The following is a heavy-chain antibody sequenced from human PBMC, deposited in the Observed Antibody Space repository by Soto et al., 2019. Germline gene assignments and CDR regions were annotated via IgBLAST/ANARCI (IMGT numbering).Heavy chain of an antibody. D-gene: IGHD3-10*01. Sequence: PGGSLRLCCAASGFTCSSYALSWVRHAPGKGLEWVSTFTNYGATSYADSVKGRFTISSDNSTNTLYLQMNSLRAEDTAVYYCAREFASGSPNYDYWGLGTLVTVSS. CDR2: FTNYGAT. V-gene: IGHV3-23*01. CDR1: GFTCSSYA. J-gene: IGHJ4*02. CDR3: AREFASGSPNYDY.